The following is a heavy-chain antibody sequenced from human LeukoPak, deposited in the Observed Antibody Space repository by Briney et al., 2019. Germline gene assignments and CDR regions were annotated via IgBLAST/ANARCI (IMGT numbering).Heavy chain of an antibody. Sequence: PGGSLRLSCAASGFTFSSYGMHWVRQAPGKGLEWVAVILSDGSKEFYTDSVKGRFIISRDNSKNTLYLQMNSLRAEDTAVYYCAKDSTDSSSSLDYWGQGTLVAVSS. D-gene: IGHD6-6*01. V-gene: IGHV3-33*06. CDR1: GFTFSSYG. J-gene: IGHJ4*02. CDR3: AKDSTDSSSSLDY. CDR2: ILSDGSKE.